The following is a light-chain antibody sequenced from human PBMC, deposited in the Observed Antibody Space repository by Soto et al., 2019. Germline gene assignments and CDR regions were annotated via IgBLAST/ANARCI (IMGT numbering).Light chain of an antibody. CDR3: QVSYINIRIFT. CDR1: QDISNY. CDR2: DAS. Sequence: DIQMTQSPSSLSAFVGDRVTLTCQASQDISNYLNWYQQKPGKAPTLLIYDASDLKTGVPSRFSGGGSGTDFTFTISSLQPEDIATYYCQVSYINIRIFTFGPGTKLDIK. J-gene: IGKJ3*01. V-gene: IGKV1-33*01.